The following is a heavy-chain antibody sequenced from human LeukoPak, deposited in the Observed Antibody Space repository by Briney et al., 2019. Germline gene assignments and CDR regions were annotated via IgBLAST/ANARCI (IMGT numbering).Heavy chain of an antibody. CDR2: VYGSGST. J-gene: IGHJ4*02. Sequence: SETLSPTCTVSGGSISGYYWSWIRQPAGKGLEWIGRVYGSGSTNYNPSLKSRLTVSLDTSKNQFSLRLSSVTAADTAIYYCARDKVETSYFDFWGQGALVTVSS. CDR1: GGSISGYY. CDR3: ARDKVETSYFDF. V-gene: IGHV4-4*07.